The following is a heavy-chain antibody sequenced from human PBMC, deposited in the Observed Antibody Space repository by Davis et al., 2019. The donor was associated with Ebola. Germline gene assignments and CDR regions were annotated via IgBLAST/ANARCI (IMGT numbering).Heavy chain of an antibody. D-gene: IGHD5-24*01. Sequence: ASVKVSCKASGYTFTNYAMNWVRQAPGQGPEWMGWINTNTGNPSYAQGFTGRFVFSLDTSVSTAYLQISSLKAEDTAGYYCARGRDGYTWAYWGQGTLVTVSS. V-gene: IGHV7-4-1*02. CDR1: GYTFTNYA. J-gene: IGHJ4*02. CDR3: ARGRDGYTWAY. CDR2: INTNTGNP.